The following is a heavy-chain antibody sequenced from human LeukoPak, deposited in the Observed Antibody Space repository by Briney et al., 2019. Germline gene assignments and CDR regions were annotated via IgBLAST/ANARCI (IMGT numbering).Heavy chain of an antibody. CDR3: AKDISVDTAIQTFHGMDV. V-gene: IGHV3-30*18. D-gene: IGHD5-18*01. CDR1: GFTFSSYG. Sequence: GGSLRLSCAASGFTFSSYGMHWVRQAPGKGLEWVAVISYDGSNKYYADSVEGRFTISRDNSKNTLYLQMNSLRAEDTAVYYCAKDISVDTAIQTFHGMDVWGQGTTVTVSS. J-gene: IGHJ6*02. CDR2: ISYDGSNK.